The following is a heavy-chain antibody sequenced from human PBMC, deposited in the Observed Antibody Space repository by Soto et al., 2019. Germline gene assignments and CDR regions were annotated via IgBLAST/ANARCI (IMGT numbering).Heavy chain of an antibody. D-gene: IGHD2-2*01. CDR1: GYIFSSHC. V-gene: IGHV1-46*01. CDR3: ARDVSGPGATYVMDV. CDR2: INPGGGRT. J-gene: IGHJ6*02. Sequence: ASVKVSCKASGYIFSSHCIYWVRQAPGQGLQWMGIINPGGGRTAYAQKFQGRVTLTRDMSTSTVYMELTSLTYDDTAVYYYARDVSGPGATYVMDVWGQGTTVTV.